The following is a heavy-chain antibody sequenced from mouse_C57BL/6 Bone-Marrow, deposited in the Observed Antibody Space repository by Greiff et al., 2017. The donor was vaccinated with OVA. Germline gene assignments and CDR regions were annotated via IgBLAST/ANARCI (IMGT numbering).Heavy chain of an antibody. D-gene: IGHD1-1*01. V-gene: IGHV1-81*01. CDR2: IYPRSGNT. J-gene: IGHJ1*03. CDR1: GYTFTSYG. CDR3: ARERAYYGSSYFYWYFDV. Sequence: QVQLQQSGAELARPGASVKLSCKASGYTFTSYGISWVKQRTGQGLEWIGEIYPRSGNTYYNEKFKGKATLTADKSSSTAYMELRSLTSEDSAVYFCARERAYYGSSYFYWYFDVWGTGTTVTVSS.